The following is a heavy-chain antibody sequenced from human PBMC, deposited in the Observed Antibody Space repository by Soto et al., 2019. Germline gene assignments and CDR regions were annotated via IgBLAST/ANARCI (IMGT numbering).Heavy chain of an antibody. V-gene: IGHV4-59*01. Sequence: TSETLSLTCAISGGSFSGFYSTWIRQPPGKGLEWIGYIYYSGSTNYNPSLKSRVTISVDTSKNQFSLKLSSVTAADTAVYYCARDGIQLWYDYWGQGTLVTVSS. CDR3: ARDGIQLWYDY. CDR2: IYYSGST. J-gene: IGHJ4*02. D-gene: IGHD5-18*01. CDR1: GGSFSGFY.